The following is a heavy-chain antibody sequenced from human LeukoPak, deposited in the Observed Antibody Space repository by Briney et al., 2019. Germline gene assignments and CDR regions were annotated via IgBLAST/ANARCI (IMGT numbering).Heavy chain of an antibody. D-gene: IGHD3-10*01. V-gene: IGHV3-7*03. CDR3: ARDLDYGSGRSLGAFDI. J-gene: IGHJ3*02. Sequence: GGSLRLSCAVSGFTFSRYWMSWVRQAPGKGLEWVASIKQDGNEKNYVGSVRGRFTISRDNAKNSLYLQMNSLRAEDTAVYYCARDLDYGSGRSLGAFDIWGQGTMVTVSS. CDR1: GFTFSRYW. CDR2: IKQDGNEK.